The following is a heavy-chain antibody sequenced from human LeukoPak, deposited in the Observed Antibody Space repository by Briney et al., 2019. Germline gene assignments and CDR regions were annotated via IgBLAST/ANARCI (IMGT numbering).Heavy chain of an antibody. CDR2: ISSSSSYI. CDR1: GFTFRSYS. CDR3: TTGIAAAGTDY. J-gene: IGHJ4*02. V-gene: IGHV3-21*01. D-gene: IGHD6-13*01. Sequence: GGSLRLSCAASGFTFRSYSMNWVRQAPGKGLEWASSISSSSSYIYYADSVKGRFTISRDNAKNSLYLQMNSLRAEDTAVYYCTTGIAAAGTDYWGQGTLVTVSS.